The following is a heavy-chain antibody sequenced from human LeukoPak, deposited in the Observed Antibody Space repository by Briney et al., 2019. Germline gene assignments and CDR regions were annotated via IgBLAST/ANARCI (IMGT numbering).Heavy chain of an antibody. CDR2: ISSSGGST. Sequence: GGSLRLSCAASGFTFYNYAMSWVRQAPGRGPEWVSSISSSGGSTSYADSVKGRFTISRDNSKNTLYLQMNSLRAEDTAVFYCAKSSLLEWLSRQSWFDPWGQGTLVTVSS. J-gene: IGHJ5*02. CDR1: GFTFYNYA. D-gene: IGHD3-3*01. V-gene: IGHV3-23*01. CDR3: AKSSLLEWLSRQSWFDP.